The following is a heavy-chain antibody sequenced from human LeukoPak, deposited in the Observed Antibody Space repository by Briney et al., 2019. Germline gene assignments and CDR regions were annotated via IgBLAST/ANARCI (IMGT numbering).Heavy chain of an antibody. CDR3: AKGCGGDWLSIDY. CDR2: ISGSGSSR. Sequence: GGSLRLSWAASGFTVSSYAISWVRQPPGKGLEWVPGISGSGSSRYYADSVKDRFTISRDNSKTTVSLQMNSLSAEATAVYYCAKGCGGDWLSIDYWGQGTLVTVSS. D-gene: IGHD2-21*02. J-gene: IGHJ4*02. CDR1: GFTVSSYA. V-gene: IGHV3-23*01.